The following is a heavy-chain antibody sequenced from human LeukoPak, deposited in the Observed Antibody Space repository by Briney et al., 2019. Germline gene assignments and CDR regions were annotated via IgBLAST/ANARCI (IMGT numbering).Heavy chain of an antibody. J-gene: IGHJ3*02. Sequence: QPGGSLRLSCAASGFTFSSYGMPWVRQAPGKGLEWVAVIWYDGSNKYYADSVKGRFTISRDNSKNTLYLQMNSLRAEDTAAYYCASSYSSSWRAQTPLDAFDIWGQGTMVTISS. CDR2: IWYDGSNK. CDR3: ASSYSSSWRAQTPLDAFDI. D-gene: IGHD6-13*01. V-gene: IGHV3-33*01. CDR1: GFTFSSYG.